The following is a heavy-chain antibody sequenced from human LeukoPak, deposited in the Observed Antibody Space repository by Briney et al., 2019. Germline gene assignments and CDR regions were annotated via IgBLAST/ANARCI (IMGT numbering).Heavy chain of an antibody. CDR2: ISTYNGNT. CDR1: GYTFTSYG. J-gene: IGHJ4*02. Sequence: ASVKVSCKASGYTFTSYGISWVRQAPGQGLEWMAWISTYNGNTNYAQKFQGRVTMTTDTSTSTAYMELRSLGSDETAVYYCARVDLLTGYYFFDYWGQGTLVTVSS. D-gene: IGHD3-9*01. CDR3: ARVDLLTGYYFFDY. V-gene: IGHV1-18*01.